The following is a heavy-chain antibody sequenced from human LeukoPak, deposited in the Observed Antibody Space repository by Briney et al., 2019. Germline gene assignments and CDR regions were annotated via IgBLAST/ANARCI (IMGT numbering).Heavy chain of an antibody. V-gene: IGHV4-34*01. CDR2: INHSGST. CDR3: ARVLGYSGYLDAFDI. Sequence: SETLSLTCAVYGGSFSGYYWSWIRQPPGKGLEWIGEINHSGSTNYNPSLKSRVTISVDTSKNQFSLKLSSVTAADTAVYYCARVLGYSGYLDAFDIWGQGTMVTVSS. J-gene: IGHJ3*02. CDR1: GGSFSGYY. D-gene: IGHD5-12*01.